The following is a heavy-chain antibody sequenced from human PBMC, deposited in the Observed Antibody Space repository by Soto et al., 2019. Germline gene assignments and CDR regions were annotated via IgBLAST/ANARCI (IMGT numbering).Heavy chain of an antibody. Sequence: QVQLVQSGADVKKPGSSVKVSCKASGDTFSRSTFSWVRQAPGQGLEWMGGIIPVFGATNYAQKFQGRVSITADESTSTAYTELTSLRSEDTAVYYCARLYSSSAERKMDVWGQGTTVTVSS. CDR2: IIPVFGAT. V-gene: IGHV1-69*01. J-gene: IGHJ6*02. CDR1: GDTFSRST. CDR3: ARLYSSSAERKMDV. D-gene: IGHD6-6*01.